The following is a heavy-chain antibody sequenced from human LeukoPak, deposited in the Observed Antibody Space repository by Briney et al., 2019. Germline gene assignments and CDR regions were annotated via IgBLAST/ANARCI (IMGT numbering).Heavy chain of an antibody. V-gene: IGHV5-51*01. J-gene: IGHJ3*02. CDR1: GYSFTSYW. CDR3: ARLVWVNSYGFGAFDI. D-gene: IGHD5-18*01. CDR2: IYPGDSDT. Sequence: GESLKISCKVSGYSFTSYWIGWVRQMPGKGLEWMGIIYPGDSDTRYSPSFQGQVTISADKSINTAYLQWSSLKASDTAMYYCARLVWVNSYGFGAFDIWGQGTMVTVSS.